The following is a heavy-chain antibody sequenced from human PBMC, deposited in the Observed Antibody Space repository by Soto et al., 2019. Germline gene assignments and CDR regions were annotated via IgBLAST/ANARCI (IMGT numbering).Heavy chain of an antibody. CDR3: ARGDDILTGPNLNAFDI. V-gene: IGHV1-69*12. J-gene: IGHJ3*02. D-gene: IGHD3-9*01. Sequence: QVQLVQSGAEVKKPGSSVKVSCKASGGTFSSYAISWVRQAPGQGLEWMGGIIPIFGTANYAQKVQGRVTITADESTSTDYMELSSLRSDDTAVYYCARGDDILTGPNLNAFDIWRQGTMVTVSS. CDR2: IIPIFGTA. CDR1: GGTFSSYA.